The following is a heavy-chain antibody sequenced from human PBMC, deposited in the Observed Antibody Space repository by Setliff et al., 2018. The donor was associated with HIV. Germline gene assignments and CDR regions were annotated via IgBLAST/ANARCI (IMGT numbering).Heavy chain of an antibody. D-gene: IGHD1-1*01. J-gene: IGHJ4*02. CDR3: ARLRGLNLEPFDY. CDR2: VYYSRST. Sequence: SETLSLTCSVSGGSIEFSSYYWGWIRQPPGKGLEWIGSVYYSRSTYYNPSLKSRLTISVDTSTNKFSLKLSSVTAADTAVYYCARLRGLNLEPFDYWGQGTLVTVSS. CDR1: GGSIEFSSYY. V-gene: IGHV4-39*01.